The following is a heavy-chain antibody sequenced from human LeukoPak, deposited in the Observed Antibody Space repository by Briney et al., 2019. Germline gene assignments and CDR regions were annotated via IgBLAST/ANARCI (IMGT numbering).Heavy chain of an antibody. CDR2: IYSGGST. J-gene: IGHJ6*03. CDR3: ARGSHYSYYMDV. Sequence: GGSLRLSCAASGFTVSSNYMNWVRQAPGKGLEWVSVIYSGGSTYYADSVKGRFTISRDNSKNTLYLQMNSLSAEDTAVYYCARGSHYSYYMDVWGKGTTVTVSS. CDR1: GFTVSSNY. V-gene: IGHV3-53*01.